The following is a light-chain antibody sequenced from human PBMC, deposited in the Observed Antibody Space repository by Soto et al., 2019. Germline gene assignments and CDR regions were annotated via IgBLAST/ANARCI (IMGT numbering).Light chain of an antibody. V-gene: IGKV3-20*01. J-gene: IGKJ4*01. CDR3: QQYVTSPLT. CDR2: GAS. CDR1: QSVSSGY. Sequence: IVLTQSPGTLSLSPGERATLSCRASQSVSSGYLAWYQQKPGQAPRLLIYGASSRATGIPDRFSGSGSGTDFTLTISGLEPEDFAVYYCQQYVTSPLTFGGGTKVEIK.